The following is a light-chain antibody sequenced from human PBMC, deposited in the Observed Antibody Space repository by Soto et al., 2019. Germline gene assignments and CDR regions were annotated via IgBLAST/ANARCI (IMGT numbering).Light chain of an antibody. J-gene: IGKJ4*01. CDR2: GGS. V-gene: IGKV3-20*01. CDR3: HQYGSSPLT. CDR1: QSIRSSS. Sequence: EIVLTQSPGTLSLSPGERATLSCRASQSIRSSSLAWYQQKPGQAPRLLIYGGSSRATGIPDRFSGGGSGTDFSLTISRLETEDFSVYYCHQYGSSPLTFGGWTKVEIK.